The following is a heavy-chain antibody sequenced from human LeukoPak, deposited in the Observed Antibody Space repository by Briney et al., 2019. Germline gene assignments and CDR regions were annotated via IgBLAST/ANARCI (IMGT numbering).Heavy chain of an antibody. CDR1: GFTVSSNY. V-gene: IGHV3-20*04. Sequence: GGSLRLSCAASGFTVSSNYMSWVRQAPGKGLEWVSGINWNGGSTGYADSVKGRFTISRDNAKNSLYLQMNSLRAEDTALYYCARTMTTVTTTFDYWGQGTLVTVSS. CDR2: INWNGGST. CDR3: ARTMTTVTTTFDY. J-gene: IGHJ4*02. D-gene: IGHD4-17*01.